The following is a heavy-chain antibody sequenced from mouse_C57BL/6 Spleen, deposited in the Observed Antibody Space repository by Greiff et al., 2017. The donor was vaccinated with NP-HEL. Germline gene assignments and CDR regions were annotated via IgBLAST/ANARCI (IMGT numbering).Heavy chain of an antibody. D-gene: IGHD2-1*01. Sequence: QVQLQQPGAELVMPGASVKLSCKASGYTFTSYWMHWVKQRPGQGLEWIGEIDPSDSYTNYNQKFKGKSTLTVDKSSSTAYMQLSSLTSEDSAVYYCALWYPYYFDYWGQGTTLTVSS. J-gene: IGHJ2*01. CDR1: GYTFTSYW. CDR3: ALWYPYYFDY. CDR2: IDPSDSYT. V-gene: IGHV1-69*01.